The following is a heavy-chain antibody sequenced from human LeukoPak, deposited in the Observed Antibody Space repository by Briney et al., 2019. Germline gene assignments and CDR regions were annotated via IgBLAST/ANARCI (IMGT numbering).Heavy chain of an antibody. CDR1: DGSFSGYY. CDR3: ARALRGCSGGSCRKNWFDP. Sequence: SETLSLTCAVYDGSFSGYYWSWIRQPPGKGLEWIGEINHSGSTNYNPSLKSRVTISVDTSKNQFSLKLSSVTAADTAVYYCARALRGCSGGSCRKNWFDPWGQGTLVTVSS. D-gene: IGHD2-15*01. J-gene: IGHJ5*02. V-gene: IGHV4-34*01. CDR2: INHSGST.